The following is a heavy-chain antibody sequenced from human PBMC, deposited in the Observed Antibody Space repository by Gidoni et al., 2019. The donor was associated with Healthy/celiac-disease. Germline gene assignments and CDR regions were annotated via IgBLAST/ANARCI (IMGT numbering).Heavy chain of an antibody. V-gene: IGHV3-74*01. CDR2: INSDGSST. J-gene: IGHJ6*02. CDR1: VFTFRCCW. Sequence: EVPLVESGGGVVQPGGALRLSCAAAVFTFRCCWVHWVRQAPGKGLVWVSRINSDGSSTSYADSVKGRFTISRDNAKNTLYLQMNSLRAEDTAVYYCARGEEQLVLSYGMDVWGQGTTVTVSS. CDR3: ARGEEQLVLSYGMDV. D-gene: IGHD6-6*01.